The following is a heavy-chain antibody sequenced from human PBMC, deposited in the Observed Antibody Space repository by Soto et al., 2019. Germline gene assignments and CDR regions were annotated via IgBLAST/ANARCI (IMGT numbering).Heavy chain of an antibody. CDR2: ISAYNGNT. D-gene: IGHD3-3*01. Sequence: QVPLVQSGAEVKKPGASVKVSCKASGYTFTSYGISWVRQAPGQGLEWMGWISAYNGNTNYAQKLQGRVTMTTDTSTSTAYMELRSLRSDDTAMYYCARDLGTRYYDFWSGYYTAWSDPWGQGTLVTVSS. CDR3: ARDLGTRYYDFWSGYYTAWSDP. J-gene: IGHJ5*02. V-gene: IGHV1-18*01. CDR1: GYTFTSYG.